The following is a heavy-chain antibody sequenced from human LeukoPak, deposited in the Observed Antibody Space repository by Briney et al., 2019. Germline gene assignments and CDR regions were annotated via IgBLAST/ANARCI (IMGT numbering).Heavy chain of an antibody. CDR1: GYTFTVYY. Sequence: ASVTVSCKASGYTFTVYYMHWVRQAPGQGREWMGWVYPNSGGTNYPQKFQGRVTMTRDTSTTTAYMEVSRLTSDDTAVYYCARASRPTVTIDPYYFDYWGQGTLVTVSS. CDR2: VYPNSGGT. D-gene: IGHD4-17*01. J-gene: IGHJ4*02. V-gene: IGHV1-2*02. CDR3: ARASRPTVTIDPYYFDY.